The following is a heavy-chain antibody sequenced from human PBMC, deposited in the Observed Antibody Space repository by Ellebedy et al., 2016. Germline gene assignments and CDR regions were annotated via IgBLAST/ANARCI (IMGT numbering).Heavy chain of an antibody. CDR2: IIPIFGTA. D-gene: IGHD3-3*01. J-gene: IGHJ6*02. V-gene: IGHV1-69*13. Sequence: SVKVSXXASGGTFSSYAISWVRQAPGQGLEWMGGIIPIFGTANYAQKFQGRVTITADESTSTAYMELSSLRSEDTAVYYCARDPALRFLEWPEFIYGMDVWGQGTTVTVSS. CDR3: ARDPALRFLEWPEFIYGMDV. CDR1: GGTFSSYA.